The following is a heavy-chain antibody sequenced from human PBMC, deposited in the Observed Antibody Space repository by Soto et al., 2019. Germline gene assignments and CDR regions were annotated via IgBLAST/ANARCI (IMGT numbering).Heavy chain of an antibody. CDR2: IYFSGNT. CDR3: ASLWAVNYYFDY. J-gene: IGHJ4*02. CDR1: GGSISSGDYF. D-gene: IGHD1-20*01. Sequence: SEPLCLTGPVSGGSISSGDYFWGWIRQPPGKGLEWIGYIYFSGNTYYNPSLKSRVTISVDTSKNQFSLKLSSVTAADTAVYYCASLWAVNYYFDYWGQGTPVTVS. V-gene: IGHV4-30-4*01.